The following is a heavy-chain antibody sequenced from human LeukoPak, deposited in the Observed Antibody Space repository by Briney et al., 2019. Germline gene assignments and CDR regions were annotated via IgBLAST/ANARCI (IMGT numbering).Heavy chain of an antibody. Sequence: PGGSVTLSCGVSGFTFRDFGGSWVRQATGKGLEWVANIQQNGIEKYSVEGLFTISRDNVNSLLYLRINSLRADDTAMYYCARDRDGKDLWGQGTLVTVSS. CDR2: IQQNGIEK. V-gene: IGHV3-7*03. CDR3: ARDRDGKDL. J-gene: IGHJ5*02. D-gene: IGHD1-1*01. CDR1: GFTFRDFG.